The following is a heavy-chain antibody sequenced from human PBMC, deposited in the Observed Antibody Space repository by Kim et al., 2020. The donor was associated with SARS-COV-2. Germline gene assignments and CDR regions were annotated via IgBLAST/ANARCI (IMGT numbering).Heavy chain of an antibody. V-gene: IGHV3-7*01. Sequence: KYYVDSGKGRFTITRANAKNTLYLPMNSLRAEDTAVYYCARDGMAGGFDPWGQGTLVTVSS. CDR3: ARDGMAGGFDP. J-gene: IGHJ5*02. CDR2: K. D-gene: IGHD6-19*01.